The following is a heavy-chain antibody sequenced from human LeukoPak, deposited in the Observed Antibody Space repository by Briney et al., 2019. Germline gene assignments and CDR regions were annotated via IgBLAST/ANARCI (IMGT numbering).Heavy chain of an antibody. CDR2: ISYDGSNK. CDR3: ARDGYYYDSSGYYYIDY. Sequence: GRSLRLSCAASGFTFSSYAMHWVRQAPGEGLEWVAVISYDGSNKYYADSVKGRFTISRDNSKNTLYLQMNSPRAEDTAVYYCARDGYYYDSSGYYYIDYWGQGTLVTVSS. J-gene: IGHJ4*02. CDR1: GFTFSSYA. V-gene: IGHV3-30-3*01. D-gene: IGHD3-22*01.